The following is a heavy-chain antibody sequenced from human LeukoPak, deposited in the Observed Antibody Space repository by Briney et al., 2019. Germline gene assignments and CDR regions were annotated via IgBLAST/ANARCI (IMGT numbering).Heavy chain of an antibody. CDR3: SRDPLPAYGDFVVCDF. CDR2: ISGHGTAT. V-gene: IGHV3-43*02. CDR1: GFTFSNYA. J-gene: IGHJ4*02. D-gene: IGHD4-17*01. Sequence: GGSLRLSCAASGFTFSNYAIHWVRQAPGKGLEWVSLISGHGTATYYSDSVKGRFTISRDNNKNSLYLQMNSLKLTDHDLSFCSRDPLPAYGDFVVCDFWGRGTLVTVSS.